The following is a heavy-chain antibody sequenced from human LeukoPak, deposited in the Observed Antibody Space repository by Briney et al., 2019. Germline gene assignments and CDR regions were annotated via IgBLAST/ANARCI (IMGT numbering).Heavy chain of an antibody. CDR3: ASAQWLAQLDY. CDR1: GYTFTGYY. V-gene: IGHV1-2*02. J-gene: IGHJ4*02. CDR2: INPNSGGT. D-gene: IGHD6-19*01. Sequence: ASVEVSCKASGYTFTGYYMHWVRQAPGQGLEWMGWINPNSGGTNYAQKFQGRVTMTRDTSISTAYMELSRLRSDDKAVYYCASAQWLAQLDYWDQGTLVTVSS.